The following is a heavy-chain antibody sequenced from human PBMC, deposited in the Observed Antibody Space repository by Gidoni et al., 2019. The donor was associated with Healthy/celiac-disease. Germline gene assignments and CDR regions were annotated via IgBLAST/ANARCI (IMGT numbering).Heavy chain of an antibody. D-gene: IGHD3-10*01. CDR2: ISYDGSNK. CDR1: GFPFSSYA. V-gene: IGHV3-30-3*01. CDR3: ARGTYYYGSGESEGDY. J-gene: IGHJ4*02. Sequence: QVQLVESGGGVVQPGRSLRLSCAASGFPFSSYAMHWVRQAPGKGLEWVAVISYDGSNKYYADSVKGRFTISRDNSKNTLYLQMNSLRAEDTAVYYCARGTYYYGSGESEGDYWGQGTLVTVSS.